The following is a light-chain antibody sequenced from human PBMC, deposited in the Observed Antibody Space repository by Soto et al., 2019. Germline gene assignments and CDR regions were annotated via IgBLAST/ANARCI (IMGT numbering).Light chain of an antibody. CDR1: RSVSSN. J-gene: IGKJ4*01. Sequence: EIVMTQSPATLSVSPGERATLSCRASRSVSSNLAWYQQKPGQAPRLLIYQASTRAPGIPARFIGGGSGTEFTLTISSLQSEDFALYYCQQYEKWPPVTFGGGTKVDIK. CDR2: QAS. CDR3: QQYEKWPPVT. V-gene: IGKV3-15*01.